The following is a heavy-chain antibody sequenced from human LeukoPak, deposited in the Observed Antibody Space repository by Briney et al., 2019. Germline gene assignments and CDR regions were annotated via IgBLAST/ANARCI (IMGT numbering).Heavy chain of an antibody. V-gene: IGHV3-33*01. CDR2: IWCDGSNK. Sequence: PGGSLRLSCAASGFTFSSYGMHWVRQAPGKGLEWVAVIWCDGSNKYYADSVKGRFTISRDNSKNTLYLQMNSLRAEDTAVYYCAREPYYYDSNGYSDYWGQGTLVTVSS. CDR3: AREPYYYDSNGYSDY. D-gene: IGHD3-22*01. CDR1: GFTFSSYG. J-gene: IGHJ4*02.